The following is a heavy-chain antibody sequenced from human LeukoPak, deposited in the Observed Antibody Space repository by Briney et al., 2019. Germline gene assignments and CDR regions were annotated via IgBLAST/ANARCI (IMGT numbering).Heavy chain of an antibody. CDR3: ARGGGGYYYYYYMDV. V-gene: IGHV4-61*02. CDR1: GGSISSGSCY. CDR2: IYTSGST. D-gene: IGHD3-16*01. Sequence: SETLSLTCTVSGGSISSGSCYWSWIRRPAGKGLEWIGRIYTSGSTNYNPSLKSRVTISVDTSKNQFSLKLSSVTAADTAVYYCARGGGGYYYYYYMDVWGKGTTVTISS. J-gene: IGHJ6*03.